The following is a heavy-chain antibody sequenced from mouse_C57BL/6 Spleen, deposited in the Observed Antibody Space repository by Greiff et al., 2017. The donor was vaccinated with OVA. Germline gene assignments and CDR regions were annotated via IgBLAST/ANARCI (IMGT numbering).Heavy chain of an antibody. Sequence: VQLQQSGPELVKPGASVKISCKASGYTFTDYYMNWVKQSHGKSLEWIGDINPNNGGTSYNQKFKGKATLTVDKSSSTAYMELRSLTSEDSAVYYCARREASLDYWGQGTTLTVSS. CDR2: INPNNGGT. J-gene: IGHJ2*01. CDR3: ARREASLDY. V-gene: IGHV1-26*01. D-gene: IGHD6-1*01. CDR1: GYTFTDYY.